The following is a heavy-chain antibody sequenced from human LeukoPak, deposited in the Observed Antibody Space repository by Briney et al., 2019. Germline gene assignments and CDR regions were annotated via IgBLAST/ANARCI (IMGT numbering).Heavy chain of an antibody. CDR1: GGSISSYY. Sequence: SETLSLTCTVSGGSISSYYWSWIRQPPGKGLEWIGYIYYSGSTNYNPSLKSRVTISVDTSKNQFSLKLSSVTAADTAVYYCARGRKNIEPRRRRAGLNYWGQGPLVTVSS. D-gene: IGHD5-12*01. CDR2: IYYSGST. CDR3: ARGRKNIEPRRRRAGLNY. V-gene: IGHV4-59*12. J-gene: IGHJ4*02.